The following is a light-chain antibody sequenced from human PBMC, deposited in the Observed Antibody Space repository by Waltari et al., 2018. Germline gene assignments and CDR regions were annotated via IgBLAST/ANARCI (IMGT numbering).Light chain of an antibody. V-gene: IGKV2-30*02. CDR1: KSLVRSNGDTF. J-gene: IGKJ1*01. CDR2: KVT. CDR3: IQSTFWPT. Sequence: DVVMTQSPLSLPVTLGQPASISCRSSKSLVRSNGDTFLIWFQQRPGQSPRHLIYKVTNRDWNIPNKCSGSGAGTAFTLKISRVEAEDVGIYYCIQSTFWPTFGQGTKVEI.